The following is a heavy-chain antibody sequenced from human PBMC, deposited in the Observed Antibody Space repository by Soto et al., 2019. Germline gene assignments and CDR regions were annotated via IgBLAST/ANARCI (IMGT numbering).Heavy chain of an antibody. D-gene: IGHD3-10*01. CDR2: IYWDDDK. J-gene: IGHJ3*02. CDR1: GLSLSPRGVG. V-gene: IGHV2-5*02. CDR3: ASWFGTHIQGHDAFDI. Sequence: QITLKESGPPLVRPTQTLTLTCTFSGLSLSPRGVGVGWIRQPPGKALEWLAVIYWDDDKRYSPSLKSRLTITKDTSKGQVVLTLTNMDPVDTAPYYCASWFGTHIQGHDAFDIWGQGAMVTVSS.